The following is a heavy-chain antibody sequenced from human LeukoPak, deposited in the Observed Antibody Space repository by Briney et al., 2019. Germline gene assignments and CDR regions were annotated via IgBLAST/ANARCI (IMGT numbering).Heavy chain of an antibody. Sequence: SETLSLTCAVSGGSISSSNWWSWVRQPPGKGLEWIGEIYHSGSTNYNPSLKSRVTISIDTSKNQFSLKLISVTAADTAVYYCASIEWFGKLSPSWGQGTMVTVSS. CDR1: GGSISSSNW. CDR2: IYHSGST. CDR3: ASIEWFGKLSPS. J-gene: IGHJ3*01. D-gene: IGHD3-10*01. V-gene: IGHV4-4*02.